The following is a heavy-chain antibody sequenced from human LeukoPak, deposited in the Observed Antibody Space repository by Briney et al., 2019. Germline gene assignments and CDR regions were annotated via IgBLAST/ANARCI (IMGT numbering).Heavy chain of an antibody. D-gene: IGHD3-10*01. CDR2: INHSGST. CDR3: ARSGVRYYYYMDV. Sequence: SETLSLTCAVYGGSLSGYHWSWIRQPPGKGLEWIGEINHSGSTNYTPSLKSRVTISVDTSKNQISLKVSSVTAADTALYYCARSGVRYYYYMDVWGKGTTVTVSS. J-gene: IGHJ6*03. CDR1: GGSLSGYH. V-gene: IGHV4-34*01.